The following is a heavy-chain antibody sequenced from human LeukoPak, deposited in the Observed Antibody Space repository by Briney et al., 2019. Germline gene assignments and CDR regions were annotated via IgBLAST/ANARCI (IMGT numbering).Heavy chain of an antibody. CDR1: GGSFSGYY. J-gene: IGHJ4*02. CDR3: ASSYKRGVVIIHYVDY. Sequence: PSETLSLTCAVYGGSFSGYYWSWIRQPPGKGLEWIGEINHSGSTNYNPSLKSRVTISVDTSKNQFSLKLRSVTAADTAVYYCASSYKRGVVIIHYVDYWGQGTLVTVSS. CDR2: INHSGST. D-gene: IGHD3-3*01. V-gene: IGHV4-34*01.